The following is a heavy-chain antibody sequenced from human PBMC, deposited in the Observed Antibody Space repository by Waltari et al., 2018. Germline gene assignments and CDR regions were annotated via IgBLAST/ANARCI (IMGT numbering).Heavy chain of an antibody. J-gene: IGHJ6*02. CDR1: GGSFSGSY. Sequence: QVQLQQWGAGLLKPSETLSLTCAVHGGSFSGSYWSWLRQPPGKGLEWIGEINHSGSTNYNPSLKSRVTISVDTSKNQFSLKLSSVTAADTAVYYCARGASGSYSHGMDVWGQGTTVTVSS. V-gene: IGHV4-34*01. CDR3: ARGASGSYSHGMDV. CDR2: INHSGST. D-gene: IGHD3-10*01.